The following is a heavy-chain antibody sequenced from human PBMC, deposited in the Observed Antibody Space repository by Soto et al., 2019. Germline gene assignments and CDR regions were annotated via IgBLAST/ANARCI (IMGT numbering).Heavy chain of an antibody. CDR2: ISYDGSNK. CDR3: AILGQAPGVDTAMVTLFDY. CDR1: GFTFSSYG. D-gene: IGHD5-18*01. V-gene: IGHV3-30*03. J-gene: IGHJ4*02. Sequence: QVQLVESGGGVVQPGRSLRLSCAASGFTFSSYGMHWVRQAPGKGLEWVAVISYDGSNKYYADSVKGRFTISRDNSKNTLYLQMNSLRAEDTAVYYCAILGQAPGVDTAMVTLFDYWGQGTLVTVSS.